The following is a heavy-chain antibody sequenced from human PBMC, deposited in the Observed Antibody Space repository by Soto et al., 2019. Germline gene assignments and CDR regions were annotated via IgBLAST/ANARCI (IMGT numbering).Heavy chain of an antibody. J-gene: IGHJ4*02. CDR2: INPNSGGT. V-gene: IGHV1-2*04. CDR3: ASASWKVRSRAQYYYF. D-gene: IGHD1-1*01. CDR1: GYTFTGYY. Sequence: QVQLVQSGAEVKKPGASVKVSCKASGYTFTGYYMHWVRQAPGQGLEWMGWINPNSGGTNYAQKFQGWVTMTRDSSISTADMELSRRRSDDTAVYYCASASWKVRSRAQYYYFRGQGTLVTVSS.